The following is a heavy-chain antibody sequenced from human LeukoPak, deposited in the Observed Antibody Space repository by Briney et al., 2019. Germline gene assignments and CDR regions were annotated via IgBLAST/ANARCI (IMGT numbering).Heavy chain of an antibody. CDR3: ATYDRNGYPVAY. D-gene: IGHD3-22*01. J-gene: IGHJ4*02. Sequence: GGSLRLSCADSGFSFSRYWMSWVREAPGKGLEWVANINQDGSERYYVDSAKGRFTISRDNAKNSLFLQMNSLRVEDTALYYCATYDRNGYPVAYWGQGTLVTVSS. CDR1: GFSFSRYW. CDR2: INQDGSER. V-gene: IGHV3-7*01.